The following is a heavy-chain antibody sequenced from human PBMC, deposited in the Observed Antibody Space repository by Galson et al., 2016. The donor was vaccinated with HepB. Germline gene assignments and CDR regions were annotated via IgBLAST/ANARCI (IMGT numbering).Heavy chain of an antibody. V-gene: IGHV4-39*07. J-gene: IGHJ3*01. Sequence: SETLSLTCSVSGGSISSSSSSFFWSWIRQPPGQGLEWIGSVSHTGSTYYNPSLRGRVTFSVDTSKNQFSLKLTSMTAADTAVYFCARRARAAGGLSPAFDFWGQGTLGTVSS. CDR1: GGSISSSSSSFF. CDR2: VSHTGST. D-gene: IGHD6-13*01. CDR3: ARRARAAGGLSPAFDF.